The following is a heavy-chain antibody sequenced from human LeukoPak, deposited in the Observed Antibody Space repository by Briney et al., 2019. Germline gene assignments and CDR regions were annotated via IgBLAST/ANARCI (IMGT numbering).Heavy chain of an antibody. V-gene: IGHV3-21*01. CDR1: GFTFSSYS. Sequence: GGSLRLSCAASGFTFSSYSMNWVRQAPGKGLEWVSSISSSSSYIYYADSVKGRFTISRDNAKNSLYLQMNSLRAEDTAVYYCARESTLSNSDYFDYWGQGTLVTVSS. J-gene: IGHJ4*02. D-gene: IGHD4-11*01. CDR2: ISSSSSYI. CDR3: ARESTLSNSDYFDY.